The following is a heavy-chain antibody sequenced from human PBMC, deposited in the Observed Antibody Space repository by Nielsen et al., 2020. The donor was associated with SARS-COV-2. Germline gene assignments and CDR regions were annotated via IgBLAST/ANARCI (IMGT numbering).Heavy chain of an antibody. Sequence: SETLSLTCTVSGGSISSGGYYWSWIRQHPGKGLEWIGYIYYSGSTYYNPSLKSRVTISVDTSKNQFSLKLSSVTAADTAVYYCARIAAAGMAPSDYWGQGTLVTVSS. CDR3: ARIAAAGMAPSDY. J-gene: IGHJ4*02. CDR1: GGSISSGGYY. V-gene: IGHV4-31*03. CDR2: IYYSGST. D-gene: IGHD6-13*01.